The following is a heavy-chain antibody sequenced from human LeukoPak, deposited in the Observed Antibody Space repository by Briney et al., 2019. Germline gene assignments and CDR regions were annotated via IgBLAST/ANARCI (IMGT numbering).Heavy chain of an antibody. CDR2: VHYDGSNN. D-gene: IGHD5-12*01. CDR1: GFTFSSYA. V-gene: IGHV3-30*02. CDR3: ASVDARYDAFDI. Sequence: GGSLRLSCAASGFTFSSYAMHWVRQAPGKGLEWVAFVHYDGSNNYYTDSVKGRFTISRDNAKNSLYLQMNSLRAEDTAVYYCASVDARYDAFDIWGQGTMVTVSS. J-gene: IGHJ3*02.